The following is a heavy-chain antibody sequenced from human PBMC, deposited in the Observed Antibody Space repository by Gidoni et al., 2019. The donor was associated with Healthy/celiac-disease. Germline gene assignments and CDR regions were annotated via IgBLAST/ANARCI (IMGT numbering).Heavy chain of an antibody. Sequence: IWYDGSNKYYADSVKGRFTISRDNSKNTLYLQMNSLRAEDTAVYYCARDRAGVDYGSGSYWYYFDYWGQGTLVTVSS. J-gene: IGHJ4*02. V-gene: IGHV3-33*01. CDR2: IWYDGSNK. CDR3: ARDRAGVDYGSGSYWYYFDY. D-gene: IGHD3-10*01.